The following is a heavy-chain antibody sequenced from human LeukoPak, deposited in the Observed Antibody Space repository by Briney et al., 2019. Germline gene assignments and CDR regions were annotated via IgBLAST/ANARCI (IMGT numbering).Heavy chain of an antibody. CDR1: GYTLTELS. V-gene: IGHV1-24*01. J-gene: IGHJ4*02. Sequence: GASVTVSCTVSGYTLTELSMHWVRQAPGKGLEWMGGFDPEDGETIYAQKSQGRVTMTEDTSTDTAYMELSSLRSEDTAVYYCATEKYSGSYYGTLAFDYWGQGTLVTVSS. CDR3: ATEKYSGSYYGTLAFDY. D-gene: IGHD1-26*01. CDR2: FDPEDGET.